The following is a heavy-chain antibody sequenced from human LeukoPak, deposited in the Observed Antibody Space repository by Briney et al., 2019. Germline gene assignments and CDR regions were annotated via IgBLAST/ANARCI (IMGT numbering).Heavy chain of an antibody. CDR1: RLPFSSYA. J-gene: IGHJ4*02. CDR3: AKDIAQGYTFGTIDQDY. D-gene: IGHD5-18*01. Sequence: GGSLRLSCAASRLPFSSYAMSWVRQAPGKGLEWVSAISESGSGTYYADSVKGRFTISRDNSRNTLSLQMYSLRVEDTAVYYCAKDIAQGYTFGTIDQDYWGQGTLVTVS. CDR2: ISESGSGT. V-gene: IGHV3-23*01.